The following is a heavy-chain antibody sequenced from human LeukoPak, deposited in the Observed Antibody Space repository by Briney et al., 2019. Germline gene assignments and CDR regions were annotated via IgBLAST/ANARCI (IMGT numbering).Heavy chain of an antibody. CDR3: ARTSRTGAGPFDY. CDR1: GYTFTSYY. Sequence: ASVKVSCKASGYTFTSYYMHWVRQAPGQGLEWMGIINPSGGSTSYAQKFQGRVTMTRDTSTSTAYMELRSLRSDDTAVYYCARTSRTGAGPFDYWGQGTLVTVSS. CDR2: INPSGGST. V-gene: IGHV1-46*01. J-gene: IGHJ4*02. D-gene: IGHD1-26*01.